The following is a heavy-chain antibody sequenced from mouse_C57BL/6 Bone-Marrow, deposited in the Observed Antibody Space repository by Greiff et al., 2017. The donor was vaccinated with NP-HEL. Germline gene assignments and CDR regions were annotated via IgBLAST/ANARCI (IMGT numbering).Heavy chain of an antibody. CDR2: IYPRDGST. D-gene: IGHD1-1*01. CDR3: ATITTVVGGGFAY. V-gene: IGHV1-78*01. Sequence: VKLMESDAELVKPGASVKISCKVSGYTFTDHTIHWMKQRPEQGLEWIGYIYPRDGSTKYNEKFKGKATLTADKSSSTAYMQLNSLTSEDSAVYFCATITTVVGGGFAYWGQGTLVTVSA. J-gene: IGHJ3*01. CDR1: GYTFTDHT.